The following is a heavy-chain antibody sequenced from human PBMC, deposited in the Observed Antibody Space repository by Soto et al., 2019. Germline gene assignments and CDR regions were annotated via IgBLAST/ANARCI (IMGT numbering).Heavy chain of an antibody. D-gene: IGHD1-7*01. CDR1: GYTFTSYY. CDR3: ARLSTKTGTTYLPGSDFDY. Sequence: VASVKVSCKASGYTFTSYYMHWVRQAPGQGLEWMGIINPSGGSTSYAQKFQGRVTMTRDTSTSTVYMELSSLRSEDTAVYYCARLSTKTGTTYLPGSDFDYWGQGTLVTVSS. V-gene: IGHV1-46*01. J-gene: IGHJ4*02. CDR2: INPSGGST.